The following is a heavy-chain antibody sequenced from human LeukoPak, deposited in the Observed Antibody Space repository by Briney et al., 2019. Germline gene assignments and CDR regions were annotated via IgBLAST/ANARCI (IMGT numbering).Heavy chain of an antibody. CDR3: AKEGRDSGGYNGWFEP. CDR2: VCHDGGT. D-gene: IGHD2-15*01. J-gene: IGHJ5*02. V-gene: IGHV4-31*03. Sequence: TXXLTCTVSXXXXXSXGYCXSXIXQXXGXXLXXXXYVCHDGGTSYNPSLKSRVTVAIDTSKNQFSLKLNSVTAADTAVFYCAKEGRDSGGYNGWFEPWGQGTLVTVSS. CDR1: XXXXXSXGYC.